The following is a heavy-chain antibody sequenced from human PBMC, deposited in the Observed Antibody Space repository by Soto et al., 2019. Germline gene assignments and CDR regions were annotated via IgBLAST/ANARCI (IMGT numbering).Heavy chain of an antibody. V-gene: IGHV1-69*01. CDR1: GGTFSNDP. CDR3: ARSRLAARPDSSVDTITYYVYGMDV. Sequence: QVQLVQSGPEVRKPGSSVKVSCKASGGTFSNDPINWVRQAPGQGLDWMGGIIPIFGRRNYAQKFQGRVTITADDSTITAYMELSSLTSEDTPLYYCARSRLAARPDSSVDTITYYVYGMDVWGKGTTVTVSS. J-gene: IGHJ6*04. D-gene: IGHD6-6*01. CDR2: IIPIFGRR.